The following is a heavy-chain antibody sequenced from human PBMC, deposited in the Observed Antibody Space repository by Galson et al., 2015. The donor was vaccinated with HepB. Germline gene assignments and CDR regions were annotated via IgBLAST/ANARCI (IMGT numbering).Heavy chain of an antibody. V-gene: IGHV3-23*01. CDR3: VKGATLPRITFGGVIAGDYFDY. CDR1: GFTFSSYA. CDR2: ISGSGGST. D-gene: IGHD3-16*02. Sequence: SLRLSCAASGFTFSSYAMSWVRQAPGKGLEWVSAISGSGGSTYYADSVKGRFTISRDNSKNTLYLQMNSLRAEDTAVYYCVKGATLPRITFGGVIAGDYFDYWGQGTLVTVSS. J-gene: IGHJ4*02.